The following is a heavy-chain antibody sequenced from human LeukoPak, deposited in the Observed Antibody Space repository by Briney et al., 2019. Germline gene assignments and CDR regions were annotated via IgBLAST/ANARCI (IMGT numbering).Heavy chain of an antibody. CDR3: ACTSCYYYGMDV. D-gene: IGHD2-2*01. CDR2: INHSGST. Sequence: SETLSLTCAVYGGSFSGYYWSWIRQPPGKGLEWIGEINHSGSTNYNPSLKSRVTIPVDTSKNQFSLKLSSVTAADTAVYYCACTSCYYYGMDVWGQGTTVTVSS. J-gene: IGHJ6*02. V-gene: IGHV4-34*01. CDR1: GGSFSGYY.